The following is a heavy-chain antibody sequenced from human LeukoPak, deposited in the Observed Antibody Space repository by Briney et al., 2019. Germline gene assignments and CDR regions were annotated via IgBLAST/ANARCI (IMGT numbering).Heavy chain of an antibody. CDR2: IYSGGNT. CDR1: GFSVSYSY. D-gene: IGHD3-10*01. V-gene: IGHV3-53*01. Sequence: WGSLRLSCVASGFSVSYSYMNWVRQAPGKGLQWVSVIYSGGNTYYADSVKGRFTISRDISKNTLFLQMNNLRAEDTAVYFCAKGAYYSNSGRLRDPSHFFEQWGQGSLVTVSS. J-gene: IGHJ4*02. CDR3: AKGAYYSNSGRLRDPSHFFEQ.